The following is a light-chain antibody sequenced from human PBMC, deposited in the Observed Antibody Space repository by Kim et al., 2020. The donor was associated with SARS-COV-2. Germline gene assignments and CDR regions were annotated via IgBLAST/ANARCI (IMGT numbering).Light chain of an antibody. CDR1: SSDVGGYNY. J-gene: IGLJ1*01. V-gene: IGLV2-11*01. CDR2: DVT. Sequence: QSALTQLRSVSGSPGQSVTISCTGTSSDVGGYNYVSWYQQHPGKAPKLMIYDVTERPSGVPDRFSASKSGNTASLTISGLQAEDEADYYCCSYAGSTPYVFGTGTKVTVL. CDR3: CSYAGSTPYV.